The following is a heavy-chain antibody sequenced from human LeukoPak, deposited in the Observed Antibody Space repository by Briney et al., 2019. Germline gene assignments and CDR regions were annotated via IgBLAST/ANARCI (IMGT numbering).Heavy chain of an antibody. D-gene: IGHD2-21*01. J-gene: IGHJ3*02. Sequence: GGSLRLSCAASGFSFSSYAMSWVRQAPGKGLEGVSAISSRSDGTWNVDSVRGRFTISRDNSKNTLYLQMNSLRAEDTALYYCVRDRRFPDDVFDIWGQGTMVTVSS. CDR1: GFSFSSYA. CDR2: ISSRSDGT. CDR3: VRDRRFPDDVFDI. V-gene: IGHV3-23*01.